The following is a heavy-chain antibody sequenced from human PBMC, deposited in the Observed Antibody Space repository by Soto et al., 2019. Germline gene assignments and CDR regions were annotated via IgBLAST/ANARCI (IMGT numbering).Heavy chain of an antibody. J-gene: IGHJ5*02. CDR3: ARGGYCSGGSCYEYNWFDP. Sequence: PSETLSLTCTVSGGSISSGGYYWSWIRQHPGKGLEWIGHIYYSGSTYYNPSLKSRVTISVDTSKNQFSLKLSSVTAADTAVYYCARGGYCSGGSCYEYNWFDPWGQGTPVTVS. CDR2: IYYSGST. D-gene: IGHD2-15*01. V-gene: IGHV4-31*03. CDR1: GGSISSGGYY.